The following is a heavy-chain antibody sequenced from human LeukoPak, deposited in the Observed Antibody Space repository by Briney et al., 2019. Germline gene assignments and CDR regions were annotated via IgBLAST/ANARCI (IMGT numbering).Heavy chain of an antibody. CDR3: TRDQSFVYGDYVDY. J-gene: IGHJ4*02. CDR2: IRSKAYGGTT. Sequence: PGRSLRLSCTASGFTFGDYAMSWVRQAPGKGLEWVGFIRSKAYGGTTEYAASVKGRFTISRDDSKSIAYLQMNSLKTEDTAVYYCTRDQSFVYGDYVDYWGQGTLVTVSS. CDR1: GFTFGDYA. V-gene: IGHV3-49*04. D-gene: IGHD4-17*01.